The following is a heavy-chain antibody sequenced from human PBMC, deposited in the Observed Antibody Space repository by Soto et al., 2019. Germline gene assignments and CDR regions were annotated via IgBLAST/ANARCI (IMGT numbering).Heavy chain of an antibody. J-gene: IGHJ3*02. Sequence: GGSLRLSCAASGFTFSSYAMSWVRQAPGKGLEWVSAISGSGGSTYYADSVKGRFTISRDNSKNTLYLQMNSLRAEDTAVYYCAKEKHSGGSGIYDAFDIWGQGTMVTVSS. CDR1: GFTFSSYA. V-gene: IGHV3-23*01. CDR2: ISGSGGST. CDR3: AKEKHSGGSGIYDAFDI. D-gene: IGHD3-10*01.